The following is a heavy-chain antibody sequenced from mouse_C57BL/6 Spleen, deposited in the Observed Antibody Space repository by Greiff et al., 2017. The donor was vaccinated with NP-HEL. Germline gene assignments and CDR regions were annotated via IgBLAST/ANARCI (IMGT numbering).Heavy chain of an antibody. V-gene: IGHV1-15*01. J-gene: IGHJ2*01. CDR1: GYTFTDYE. CDR3: TRRGRRSYLDY. Sequence: QVQLQQSGAELVRPGASVTLSCKASGYTFTDYEMHWVKQTPVHGLEWIGAIDPETGGTAYNQKFKGKAILTADKSSSTAYMELRSLTSEDSAVYYCTRRGRRSYLDYWGQGTTLTVSS. CDR2: IDPETGGT.